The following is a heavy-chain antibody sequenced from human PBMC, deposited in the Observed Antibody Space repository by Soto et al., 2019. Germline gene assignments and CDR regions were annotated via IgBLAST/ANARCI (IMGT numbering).Heavy chain of an antibody. CDR1: GGSVSSGSYY. CDR3: GADIANYYGSGSYYKVYYFDY. V-gene: IGHV4-61*01. D-gene: IGHD3-10*01. CDR2: IYYIGST. J-gene: IGHJ4*02. Sequence: SETLSLPGTVSGGSVSSGSYYWSWIRKPPGKGLEWIGYIYYIGSTNYNPSLNSRVTISVDTSKNQFSLKLSYVTAADTAVYYCGADIANYYGSGSYYKVYYFDYSGQRNLLTLYS.